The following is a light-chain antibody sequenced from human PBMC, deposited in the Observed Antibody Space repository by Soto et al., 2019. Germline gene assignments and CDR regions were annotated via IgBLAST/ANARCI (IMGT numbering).Light chain of an antibody. Sequence: DLQLTQSPSTLSAYVVARVTITCRASQSCRNSLAWYQQKAGKAPTLLIYDASTLQSGVPSRFSGSGSGTEFSLTISSLQPEDFATYYCLCYITYPWTFGQGTKVDI. V-gene: IGKV1-5*01. CDR1: QSCRNS. J-gene: IGKJ1*01. CDR3: LCYITYPWT. CDR2: DAS.